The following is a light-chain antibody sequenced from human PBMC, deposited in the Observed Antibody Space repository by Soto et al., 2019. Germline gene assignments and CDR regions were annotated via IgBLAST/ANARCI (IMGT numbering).Light chain of an antibody. CDR3: VRYGDSPPAYT. V-gene: IGKV3-20*01. Sequence: EIVLTQSPGTVSLSPGERATLSCRASQSVSSRNLAWYRQKPGQAPSLLIFGASNRATGIPDRFSGSGSGTDFTLTISRLEPEDWAVYYCVRYGDSPPAYTFGQETKLEIK. J-gene: IGKJ2*01. CDR2: GAS. CDR1: QSVSSRN.